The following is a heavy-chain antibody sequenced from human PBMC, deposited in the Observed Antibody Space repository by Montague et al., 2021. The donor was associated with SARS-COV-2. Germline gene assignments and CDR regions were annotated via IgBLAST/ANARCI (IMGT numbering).Heavy chain of an antibody. CDR2: IYYTGST. CDR1: GVSISSAHYC. Sequence: SETLSLTCTVSGVSISSAHYCWGWIRQPPGKGLEWIGSIYYTGSTYYNPSLKSRVTISVDTSENQFSLKLSSVTAADTAVYYCARHITGSGNAFDIWGQGTMVTVSS. D-gene: IGHD3-10*01. J-gene: IGHJ3*02. CDR3: ARHITGSGNAFDI. V-gene: IGHV4-39*01.